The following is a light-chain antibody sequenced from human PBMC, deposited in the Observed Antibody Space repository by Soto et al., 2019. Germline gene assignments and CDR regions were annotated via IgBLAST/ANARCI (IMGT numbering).Light chain of an antibody. CDR1: SSDVGGYNY. CDR2: EVS. J-gene: IGLJ1*01. CDR3: SSYAGSNICV. Sequence: QSALTQPPSASGSPGQSVTIYCTGTSSDVGGYNYVSWYQQHPGKAPKLMIYEVSKRPSGVPDRFSGSKSGNTAALTVSGLQAEDEADYYCSSYAGSNICVFGTGTKLTVL. V-gene: IGLV2-8*01.